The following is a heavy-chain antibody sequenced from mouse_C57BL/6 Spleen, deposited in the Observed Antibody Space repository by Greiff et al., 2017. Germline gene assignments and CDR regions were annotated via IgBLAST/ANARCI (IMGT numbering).Heavy chain of an antibody. J-gene: IGHJ4*01. V-gene: IGHV1-52*01. CDR3: ARSHSNYAMDY. Sequence: QVQLKQPGAELVRPGSSVKLSCKASGYTFTSYWMHWVKQRPIQGLEWIGNIDPSDSETHYNQKFKDKATLTVDKSSSTAYMQLSSLTSEDSAVYYCARSHSNYAMDYWGQGTSVTVSS. CDR2: IDPSDSET. CDR1: GYTFTSYW. D-gene: IGHD2-5*01.